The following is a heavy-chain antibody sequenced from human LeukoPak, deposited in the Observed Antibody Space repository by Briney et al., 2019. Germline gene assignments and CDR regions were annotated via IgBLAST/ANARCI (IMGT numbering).Heavy chain of an antibody. J-gene: IGHJ4*02. D-gene: IGHD6-13*01. V-gene: IGHV3-30*04. Sequence: PGRSQRLSCAASGFTFTIYAMHWVRQAPGKGLEWVALISYDGSHKYYADAVKGRFTVSRDDSKNTLDLQMNSLRPEDTAVYYCARESGVYSSTPPYYFDYWGQGMLVTVAS. CDR2: ISYDGSHK. CDR3: ARESGVYSSTPPYYFDY. CDR1: GFTFTIYA.